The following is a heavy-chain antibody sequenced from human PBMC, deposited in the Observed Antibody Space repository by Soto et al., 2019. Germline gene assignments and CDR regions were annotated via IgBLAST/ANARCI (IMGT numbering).Heavy chain of an antibody. CDR3: ARAPYYYDSSGYYYARGFDY. CDR1: GGSFSGYY. CDR2: INHSVST. D-gene: IGHD3-22*01. V-gene: IGHV4-34*01. Sequence: SETLSLTCAVYGGSFSGYYWSWIRQPPGKGLEWIGEINHSVSTNYNPSLKSRVTISVDTSKNQFSLKLSSVTAADTAVYYCARAPYYYDSSGYYYARGFDYWGQGTLVTVS. J-gene: IGHJ4*02.